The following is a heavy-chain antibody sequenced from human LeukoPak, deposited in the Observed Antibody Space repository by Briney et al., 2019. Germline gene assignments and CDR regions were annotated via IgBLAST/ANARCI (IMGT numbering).Heavy chain of an antibody. CDR2: ISGNGGST. CDR3: AKGAGGVCGDNNCYSRVFDY. J-gene: IGHJ4*02. D-gene: IGHD2-15*01. V-gene: IGHV3-23*01. CDR1: GFTFSSYA. Sequence: GGSLRLSCAASGFTFSSYAMSWVRQAPGKGLEWVSTISGNGGSTYYADSVKGRFTISRDNSKNTLYMQMNSLRTEDTALYYCAKGAGGVCGDNNCYSRVFDYWGQGTLVTVSS.